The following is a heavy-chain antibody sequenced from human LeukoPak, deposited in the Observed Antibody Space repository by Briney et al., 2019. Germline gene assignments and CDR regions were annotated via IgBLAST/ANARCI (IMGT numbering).Heavy chain of an antibody. CDR2: IYTSGST. CDR3: ARVTTPIFSFDP. CDR1: GGSISSYY. Sequence: SETLSLTCTVSGGSISSYYWSWIRQPAWKGLEWIGRIYTSGSTNYNPSLKSRVTMSVDTSKNQFSLKLSSVTAADTAVYYCARVTTPIFSFDPWGQGTLVTVSS. V-gene: IGHV4-4*07. D-gene: IGHD1-1*01. J-gene: IGHJ5*02.